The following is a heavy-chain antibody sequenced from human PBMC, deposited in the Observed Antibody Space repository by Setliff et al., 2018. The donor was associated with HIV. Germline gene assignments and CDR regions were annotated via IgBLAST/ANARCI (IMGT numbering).Heavy chain of an antibody. J-gene: IGHJ3*02. CDR2: IYYSGNT. Sequence: SETLSLTCTVSGGSISSGGYYWSWIRQHPGRGLEWIGYIYYSGNTYYNPSPKSRLTISVDTSKNHFSLKLSSVTAADTAVYYCARAFCSSASCYGGGDAFDIWGQGTMVTVSS. CDR1: GGSISSGGYY. D-gene: IGHD2-2*01. CDR3: ARAFCSSASCYGGGDAFDI. V-gene: IGHV4-31*03.